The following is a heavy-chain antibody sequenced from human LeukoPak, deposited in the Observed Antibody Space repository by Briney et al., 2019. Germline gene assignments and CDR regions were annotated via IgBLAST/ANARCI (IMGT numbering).Heavy chain of an antibody. CDR2: MNPNSGGT. CDR3: ARYWASRLGGNAFDI. D-gene: IGHD3-16*01. J-gene: IGHJ3*02. Sequence: ASVKVSCKASGYSFTGYFIRWVREAPGQGLEWMGWMNPNSGGTNYAQKFQGRVTMTRDTSISTAYMELSSLRSDDTAVYYCARYWASRLGGNAFDIWGQGTMVTVSS. CDR1: GYSFTGYF. V-gene: IGHV1-2*02.